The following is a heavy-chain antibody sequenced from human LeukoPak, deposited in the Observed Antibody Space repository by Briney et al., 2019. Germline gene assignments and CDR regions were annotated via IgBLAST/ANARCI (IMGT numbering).Heavy chain of an antibody. CDR3: ARDIPGSSGHFNDAFDI. Sequence: GASVKVSCKTSGGTFSNYALNWVRQTPGQGLEWMGRVIPIFHTTNYAQRFQGRVTTTTDGSTTTAYMELSRLRSEDTAIYYCARDIPGSSGHFNDAFDIWGQGTMVTVSS. CDR1: GGTFSNYA. CDR2: VIPIFHTT. D-gene: IGHD3-22*01. V-gene: IGHV1-69*05. J-gene: IGHJ3*02.